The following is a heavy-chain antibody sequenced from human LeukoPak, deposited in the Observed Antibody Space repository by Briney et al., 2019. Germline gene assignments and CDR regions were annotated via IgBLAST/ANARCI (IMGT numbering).Heavy chain of an antibody. CDR1: GYTFTSYD. CDR3: VREYSSSSGRCFDY. D-gene: IGHD6-6*01. Sequence: ASVKVSCKASGYTFTSYDINWVRQATGQGLEWMGWMNPNSGNTGYAQKFQGRVTMTRNTSISTAYMELSSLRSEDTAVYYCVREYSSSSGRCFDYWGLGTLVTVSS. J-gene: IGHJ4*02. CDR2: MNPNSGNT. V-gene: IGHV1-8*01.